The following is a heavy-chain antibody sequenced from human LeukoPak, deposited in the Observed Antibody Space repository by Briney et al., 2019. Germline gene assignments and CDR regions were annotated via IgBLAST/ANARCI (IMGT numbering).Heavy chain of an antibody. V-gene: IGHV3-30*18. CDR1: GFTFSSYG. Sequence: GGSLRLSCAASGFTFSSYGMHWVRQAPGKGLEWVAVISYDGSNKYYADSVKGRFTISRDNSKNTLYLQMNSLRAEDTAVYYCAKREVLHFDYWGQGTLVIVSS. CDR2: ISYDGSNK. J-gene: IGHJ4*02. CDR3: AKREVLHFDY.